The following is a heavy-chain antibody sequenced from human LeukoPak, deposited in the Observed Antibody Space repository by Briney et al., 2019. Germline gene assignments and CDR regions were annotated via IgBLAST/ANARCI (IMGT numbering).Heavy chain of an antibody. CDR3: AKILEAAGELTGYSSV. Sequence: GGSLRLSCAASGFTVSSNFMSWVRQAPGKGPEWVSVIYSGGTTYYADSVKDRFTISRDNSKNTLYLQMNSLRAEDTAVYYCAKILEAAGELTGYSSVWGQGTLVTVSS. D-gene: IGHD6-19*01. CDR2: IYSGGTT. V-gene: IGHV3-53*01. J-gene: IGHJ4*02. CDR1: GFTVSSNF.